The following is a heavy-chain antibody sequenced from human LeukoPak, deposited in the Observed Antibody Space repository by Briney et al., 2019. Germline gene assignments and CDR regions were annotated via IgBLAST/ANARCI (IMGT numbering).Heavy chain of an antibody. CDR1: GFTFSSYG. V-gene: IGHV3-33*01. CDR3: ARELLQRTFDY. Sequence: GGSLRLSCAASGFTFSSYGMHWVRQAPGKGLGWVAVIWYDGSNKYYADSVKGRFTISRDNSKNTLYLQMNSLRAEDTAVYYCARELLQRTFDYWGQGTLVTVSS. J-gene: IGHJ4*02. D-gene: IGHD5-18*01. CDR2: IWYDGSNK.